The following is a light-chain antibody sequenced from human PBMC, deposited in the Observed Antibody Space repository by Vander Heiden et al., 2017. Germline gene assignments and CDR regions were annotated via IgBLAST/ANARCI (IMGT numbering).Light chain of an antibody. CDR1: QSIYSY. CDR3: QQSYSTPYT. CDR2: AAS. V-gene: IGKV1-39*01. J-gene: IGKJ2*01. Sequence: DIQMTQSPSSLSASVGDRVTIPCRANQSIYSYLNWYQQKSGKVPKVLIYAASSLQSGVPSRFSGSGSGRDFTLTITSLQPEDFATYYCQQSYSTPYTFGYGTKLEIK.